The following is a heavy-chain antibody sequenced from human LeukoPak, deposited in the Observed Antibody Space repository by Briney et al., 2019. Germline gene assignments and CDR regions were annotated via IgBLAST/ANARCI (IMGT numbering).Heavy chain of an antibody. Sequence: QPGGSLRLSCAASGFTFSSYGMHWVRQAPGKGLEWVAVISYDGSNKYYADSVKGRFTISRDNSKNTLYLQMNSLRAEDTAVYYCAKDLGLPLLSIAAAGPFDPWGQGTLVTVSS. V-gene: IGHV3-30*18. CDR2: ISYDGSNK. CDR1: GFTFSSYG. J-gene: IGHJ5*02. D-gene: IGHD6-13*01. CDR3: AKDLGLPLLSIAAAGPFDP.